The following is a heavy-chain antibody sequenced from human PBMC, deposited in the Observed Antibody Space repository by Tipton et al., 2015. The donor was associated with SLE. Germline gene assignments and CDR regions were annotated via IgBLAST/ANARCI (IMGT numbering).Heavy chain of an antibody. CDR2: IRYDGSNK. Sequence: GSLRLSCAASGFTFSSYGMHWVRQAPGKGLEWVAFIRYDGSNKYYADSVKGRFTISRDNSKNTLYLQMNSLRAEDTAVYYCAKVGYGDTWYFDLWGRGTLVTVSS. D-gene: IGHD4-17*01. CDR1: GFTFSSYG. V-gene: IGHV3-30*02. J-gene: IGHJ2*01. CDR3: AKVGYGDTWYFDL.